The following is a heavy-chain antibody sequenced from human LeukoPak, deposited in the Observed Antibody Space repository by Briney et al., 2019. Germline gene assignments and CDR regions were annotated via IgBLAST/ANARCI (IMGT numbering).Heavy chain of an antibody. Sequence: GGSLRLSCVASGFIFSSYSINWVRQAPGKGLEWVSSLSSSSSYIYYADSVKGRFIISRDNDKNSLYLQMNSLRAEDTAVYYCARDRTYYDSSGYYSDYFDYWGQGTLVTVSS. J-gene: IGHJ4*02. V-gene: IGHV3-21*01. CDR1: GFIFSSYS. D-gene: IGHD3-22*01. CDR2: LSSSSSYI. CDR3: ARDRTYYDSSGYYSDYFDY.